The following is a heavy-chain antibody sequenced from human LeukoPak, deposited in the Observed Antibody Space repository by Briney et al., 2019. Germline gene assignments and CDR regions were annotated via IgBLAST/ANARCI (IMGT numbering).Heavy chain of an antibody. J-gene: IGHJ4*02. V-gene: IGHV3-33*01. Sequence: GGSLRLSCAASGFTFSSYGMHWVRQAPGKGLEWVAVIWYDGSNKYYADSVKGRFTISRDNAKNSLYLQMNSLRAEDTAVYYCARGNLSPFDYWGQGTLVTVSS. CDR3: ARGNLSPFDY. CDR2: IWYDGSNK. D-gene: IGHD1-14*01. CDR1: GFTFSSYG.